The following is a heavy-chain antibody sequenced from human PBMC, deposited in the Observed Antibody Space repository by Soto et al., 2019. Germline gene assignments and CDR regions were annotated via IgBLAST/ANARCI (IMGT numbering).Heavy chain of an antibody. J-gene: IGHJ3*02. CDR2: IWYDGSNK. CDR3: ARDTYDYIWGSYRYTLSSPNAFDI. V-gene: IGHV3-33*01. Sequence: GGSLRLSCAASGFTFSSYGMHWVRQAPGKGLEWVAVIWYDGSNKYYADSVKGRFTISRDNSKNTLYLQMNSLRAEDTAVYYCARDTYDYIWGSYRYTLSSPNAFDIWGQGTMVTVSS. D-gene: IGHD3-16*02. CDR1: GFTFSSYG.